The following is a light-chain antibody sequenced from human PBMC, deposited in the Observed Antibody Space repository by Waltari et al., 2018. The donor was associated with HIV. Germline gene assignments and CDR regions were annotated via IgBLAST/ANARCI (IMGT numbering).Light chain of an antibody. Sequence: QSALTQPRPVSASPGQSVTISCTGTSSDLGSFDYVSWYQQYPGKAAKVIIYEVDQRPSGVPDRFTGSKSGSTASLTISGLQGEDEADYYCCSYAGAYTYVFGTGTKVNVL. J-gene: IGLJ1*01. CDR3: CSYAGAYTYV. V-gene: IGLV2-11*01. CDR2: EVD. CDR1: SSDLGSFDY.